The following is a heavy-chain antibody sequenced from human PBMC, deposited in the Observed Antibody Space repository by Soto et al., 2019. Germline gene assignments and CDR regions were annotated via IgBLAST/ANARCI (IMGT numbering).Heavy chain of an antibody. D-gene: IGHD1-26*01. V-gene: IGHV5-51*01. J-gene: IGHJ6*02. CDR3: ARQEELSSYGMDV. CDR1: GYSFASYW. CDR2: IYPGDSDT. Sequence: PGESLKISCKGSGYSFASYWIGWVRQMPGKGLEWMGIIYPGDSDTRYSPSFQGQVTISADKSISTAYLQWSSLKASDTAMYYCARQEELSSYGMDVWGQGTRVTVSS.